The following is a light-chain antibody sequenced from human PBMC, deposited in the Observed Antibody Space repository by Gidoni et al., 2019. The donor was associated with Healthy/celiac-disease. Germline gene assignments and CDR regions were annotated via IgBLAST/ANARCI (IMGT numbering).Light chain of an antibody. J-gene: IGKJ2*01. CDR1: QSISSY. CDR2: SAS. V-gene: IGKV1-39*01. CDR3: RQSYSTPPYT. Sequence: DIQMTQSPSSLSASVGDRVTITCRASQSISSYLNWYQQKPGKAPKLLIYSASSLQSGVPSRFSSSGPGADFTLTISSRQPEDFATYYCRQSYSTPPYTFGQGTKLEIK.